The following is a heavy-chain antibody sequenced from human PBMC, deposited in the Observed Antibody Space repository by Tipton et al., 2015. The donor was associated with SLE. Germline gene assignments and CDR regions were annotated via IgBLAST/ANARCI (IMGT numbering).Heavy chain of an antibody. J-gene: IGHJ4*02. CDR1: GGSIRNYY. D-gene: IGHD4-17*01. V-gene: IGHV4-59*12. CDR3: VSSSPVTRDY. Sequence: TLSLTCTVSGGSIRNYYWSWMRQPPGKGLEWIGQMYHSGSTNYNPSLKSRVTISVDTSKNQFSLKLSSVTAADTAVYYCVSSSPVTRDYWGQGTPVTVSS. CDR2: MYHSGST.